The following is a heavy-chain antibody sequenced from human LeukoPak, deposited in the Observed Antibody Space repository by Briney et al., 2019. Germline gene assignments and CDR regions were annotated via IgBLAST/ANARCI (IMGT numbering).Heavy chain of an antibody. D-gene: IGHD2-2*01. J-gene: IGHJ4*02. CDR2: IKQDGSEK. Sequence: GGSLRLSCAASGFTFSSYWMSWVRQAPGKGLEWVANIKQDGSEKYYVDSVKGRFTISRDNAKNSLYLQMNSLRAEDTAVYYCARDPGIRGYCSSTSCSPPGTSLDYWGQGTLVTVSS. CDR3: ARDPGIRGYCSSTSCSPPGTSLDY. CDR1: GFTFSSYW. V-gene: IGHV3-7*01.